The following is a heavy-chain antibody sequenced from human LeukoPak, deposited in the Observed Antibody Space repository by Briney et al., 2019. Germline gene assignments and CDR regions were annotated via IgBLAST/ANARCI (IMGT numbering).Heavy chain of an antibody. D-gene: IGHD1-14*01. CDR3: ARDFMYNVNCAGC. Sequence: PGGSLRLSCAASGFNFNIFTMNWVCQAPGGGLAWVSRINTDESSTSYADSVKGRFTISRDNAKNTLYLQMNSLRAEDTAVYYCARDFMYNVNCAGCWGQGTLVTVSS. CDR1: GFNFNIFT. J-gene: IGHJ4*02. V-gene: IGHV3-74*01. CDR2: INTDESST.